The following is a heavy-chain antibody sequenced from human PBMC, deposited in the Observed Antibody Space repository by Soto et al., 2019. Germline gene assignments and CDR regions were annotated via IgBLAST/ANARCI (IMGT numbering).Heavy chain of an antibody. V-gene: IGHV1-8*01. Sequence: ASVKVSCTASGYTFTSYDINWVRQATGQGLEWMGWMNPNSGNTGYAQKFQGRVTMTRNTSISTAYMELSSLRSEDTAVYYCAKSLNGYYDFWSGYPSAFDIWGQGTMVTVSS. CDR1: GYTFTSYD. CDR3: AKSLNGYYDFWSGYPSAFDI. J-gene: IGHJ3*02. CDR2: MNPNSGNT. D-gene: IGHD3-3*01.